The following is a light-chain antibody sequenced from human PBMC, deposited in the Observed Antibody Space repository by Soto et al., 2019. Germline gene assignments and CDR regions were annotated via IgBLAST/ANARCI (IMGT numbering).Light chain of an antibody. CDR3: QQYNSYQYT. J-gene: IGKJ2*01. V-gene: IGKV1-5*03. Sequence: DIQMTQSPSTLSASVGDRVTITCRASQSISSWLAWYQQKPGTAPKLLIYKASSLEAGITSRFSGSGSETEFTLTISSLQPEDFATYYCQQYNSYQYTFGQGTKLEIK. CDR1: QSISSW. CDR2: KAS.